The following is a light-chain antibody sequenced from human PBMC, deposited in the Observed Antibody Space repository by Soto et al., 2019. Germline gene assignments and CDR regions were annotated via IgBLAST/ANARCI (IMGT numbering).Light chain of an antibody. CDR1: STDIGTYSR. J-gene: IGLJ1*01. CDR2: DVT. Sequence: QSVLTQPASVSGSPGQSITISCTGTSTDIGTYSRVSWYLQYPGKAPKLMIYDVTKRPSGVSNRFSGSKSGNTASLTISGLQAEDEADYYCSSYTSSSTPWVFGTGTKVTVL. CDR3: SSYTSSSTPWV. V-gene: IGLV2-14*02.